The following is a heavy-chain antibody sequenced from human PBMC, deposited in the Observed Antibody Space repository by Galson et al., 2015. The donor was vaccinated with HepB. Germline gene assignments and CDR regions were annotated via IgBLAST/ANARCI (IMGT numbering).Heavy chain of an antibody. CDR1: GYTFTSYY. Sequence: SVKVSCKASGYTFTSYYMHWVRQAPGQGLEWMGIINPSGGSTSYARKFQGRVTMTRDTSTSTVYMELCSLRSEDTAVYYCARGQAIFGDYDYWGQGTLVTVSS. J-gene: IGHJ4*02. V-gene: IGHV1-46*03. D-gene: IGHD3-3*01. CDR2: INPSGGST. CDR3: ARGQAIFGDYDY.